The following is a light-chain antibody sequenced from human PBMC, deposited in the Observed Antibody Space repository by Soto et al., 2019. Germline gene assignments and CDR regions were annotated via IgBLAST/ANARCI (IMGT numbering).Light chain of an antibody. J-gene: IGLJ1*01. Sequence: QSGLNQPASVSGSPGQPITISRTGTSSDVGGYNYVSWYQQHPGKTPKLMIYDVSNRPSGVSNRFSGSKSGNTASLTISGLQAEDEADYYCQSYDSSLSGYVFGTGTKVTVL. CDR2: DVS. CDR3: QSYDSSLSGYV. CDR1: SSDVGGYNY. V-gene: IGLV2-14*01.